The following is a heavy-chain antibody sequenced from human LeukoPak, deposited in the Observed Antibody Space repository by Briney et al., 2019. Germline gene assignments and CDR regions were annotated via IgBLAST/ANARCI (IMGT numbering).Heavy chain of an antibody. CDR3: ARDAVVVLPPDY. CDR1: GYTFTSYG. D-gene: IGHD2-15*01. CDR2: ISAYNGST. J-gene: IGHJ4*02. Sequence: ASVKVSCKASGYTFTSYGISWVRQAPGQGLEWMGWISAYNGSTNYAQKLQGRVTMTTDTSTSTAYMELRSLRSDDTAVYYCARDAVVVLPPDYWGQGTLVTVSS. V-gene: IGHV1-18*01.